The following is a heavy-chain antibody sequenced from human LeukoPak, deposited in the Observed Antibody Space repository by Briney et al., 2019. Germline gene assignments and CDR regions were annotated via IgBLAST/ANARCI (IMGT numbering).Heavy chain of an antibody. CDR1: GGSISSGSYY. J-gene: IGHJ3*02. V-gene: IGHV4-61*02. CDR2: IYTSGST. CDR3: ARQHYDFWSGYAFDI. D-gene: IGHD3-3*01. Sequence: SETLSLTCTVSGGSISSGSYYWSWIRQPAGKGLEWIGRIYTSGSTNYNPSLKSRVTISVDTSKNQFPLKLSSVTAADTAVYYCARQHYDFWSGYAFDIWGQGTMVTVSS.